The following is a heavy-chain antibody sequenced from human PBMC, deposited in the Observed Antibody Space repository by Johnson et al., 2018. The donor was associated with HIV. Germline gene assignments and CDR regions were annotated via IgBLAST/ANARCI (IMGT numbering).Heavy chain of an antibody. Sequence: HVQLVESGGGVVQPGRSLRLSCAASGFTFSSYAMHWVRQAPGKGLEWVAVISYDGSNKYYADSVKGRFTISRDNSKNTLYLQMNSLRAEDTAVYYCAKEGRGGAFDIWGQGTMVTVSS. CDR3: AKEGRGGAFDI. CDR2: ISYDGSNK. D-gene: IGHD2-15*01. V-gene: IGHV3-30*04. J-gene: IGHJ3*02. CDR1: GFTFSSYA.